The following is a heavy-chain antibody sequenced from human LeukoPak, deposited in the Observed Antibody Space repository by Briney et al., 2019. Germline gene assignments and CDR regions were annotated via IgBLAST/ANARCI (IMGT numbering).Heavy chain of an antibody. Sequence: PGGSLRLSCAASGFTLSDYYMSWIRQAPGKGLEWVSSIGSGGTYIHYADSVKGRFTISRDNAKNSLYLQMNNLRAEDTAVYYCARDLTGESNYFDTWGQGTLVTVSS. CDR1: GFTLSDYY. CDR2: IGSGGTYI. J-gene: IGHJ4*02. V-gene: IGHV3-11*06. D-gene: IGHD7-27*01. CDR3: ARDLTGESNYFDT.